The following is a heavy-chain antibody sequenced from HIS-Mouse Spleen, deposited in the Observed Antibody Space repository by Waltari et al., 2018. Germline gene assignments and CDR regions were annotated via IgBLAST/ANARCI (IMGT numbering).Heavy chain of an antibody. CDR3: ARDTVIAARSYGMDV. J-gene: IGHJ6*02. D-gene: IGHD6-6*01. CDR2: IYSGGST. Sequence: ELQLVESGGGLIQPGGSLRLSCAASGFTVSSKYILWVRQSPGKGLEGVSVIYSGGSTSYADSVKGRFTISRDNSKNTLYLQRNSLRAEDTAVYYCARDTVIAARSYGMDVWGQGTTVTVSS. V-gene: IGHV3-53*01. CDR1: GFTVSSKY.